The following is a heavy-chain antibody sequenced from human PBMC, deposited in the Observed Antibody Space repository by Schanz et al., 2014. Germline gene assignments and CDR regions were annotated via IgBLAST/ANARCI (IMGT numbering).Heavy chain of an antibody. Sequence: EVQLVQSGGGLVQPGGSLRLSCAASGFTFSSHWMHWVRQDPGKGLVWVARINSVGSNTDYADSVTGRFTMSRDNAKRSLFLQMNSLRVEDTAVYFCVSQTGSPNYWGQGTLVTVSS. D-gene: IGHD6-13*01. CDR3: VSQTGSPNY. J-gene: IGHJ4*02. V-gene: IGHV3-74*01. CDR2: INSVGSNT. CDR1: GFTFSSHW.